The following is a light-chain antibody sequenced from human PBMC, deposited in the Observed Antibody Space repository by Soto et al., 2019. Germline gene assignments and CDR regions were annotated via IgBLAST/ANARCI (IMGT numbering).Light chain of an antibody. Sequence: EFVLTQSPGTLSLSPGERAARCCRASQSLTNSFIAWYQQKPGQAPRLLIYDTSSRASGIPDRFSGSGSGTDFTLTISRLEPEDFAVFYCQQYGTSEIIFGQGTRLEIK. CDR1: QSLTNSF. V-gene: IGKV3-20*01. CDR2: DTS. J-gene: IGKJ5*01. CDR3: QQYGTSEII.